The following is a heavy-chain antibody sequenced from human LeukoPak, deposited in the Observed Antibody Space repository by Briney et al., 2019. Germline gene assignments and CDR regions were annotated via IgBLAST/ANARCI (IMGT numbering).Heavy chain of an antibody. V-gene: IGHV3-74*01. Sequence: PGGSLRLSCAASGFTFSSYWMHWVRQAPGKGLVWVSRIKTDGSTTGYADSVKGRSTISRDNAKNTLYLQMNSLRAEDTAVYYCARDADSSGYYTDAFDIWGQGTMVTVSS. CDR2: IKTDGSTT. J-gene: IGHJ3*02. D-gene: IGHD3-22*01. CDR1: GFTFSSYW. CDR3: ARDADSSGYYTDAFDI.